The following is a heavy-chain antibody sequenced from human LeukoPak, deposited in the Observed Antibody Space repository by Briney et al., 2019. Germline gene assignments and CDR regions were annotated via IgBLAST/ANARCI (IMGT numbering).Heavy chain of an antibody. V-gene: IGHV3-15*01. CDR1: GLTFSSFG. CDR2: IKSKTDGGTT. J-gene: IGHJ4*02. CDR3: TAYCSGGSCYG. Sequence: PGGSLRLSCAASGLTFSSFGMSWVRRAPGKGLEWVGRIKSKTDGGTTDYAAPVKGRFTISRDDSKNTLYLQMNSLKTEDTAVYYCTAYCSGGSCYGWGQGTLVTVSS. D-gene: IGHD2-15*01.